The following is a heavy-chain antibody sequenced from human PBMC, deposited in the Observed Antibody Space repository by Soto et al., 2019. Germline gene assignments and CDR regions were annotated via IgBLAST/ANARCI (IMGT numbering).Heavy chain of an antibody. CDR1: GGTFSSYA. Sequence: QVQLVQSGAEVKKPGSSVKVSCKASGGTFSSYAISWVRQAPGQGLEWMGGIIPIFGTANYAQKFQGRVTTTADDSTSTAYMELSTLRSEDTAVYYCSRHVPAAGYYYGMDFWGQGTTVTVSS. CDR2: IIPIFGTA. J-gene: IGHJ6*02. CDR3: SRHVPAAGYYYGMDF. D-gene: IGHD2-2*01. V-gene: IGHV1-69*12.